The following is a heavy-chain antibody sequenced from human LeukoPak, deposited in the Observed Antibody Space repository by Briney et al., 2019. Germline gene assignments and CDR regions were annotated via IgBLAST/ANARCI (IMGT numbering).Heavy chain of an antibody. D-gene: IGHD2-15*01. V-gene: IGHV4-39*01. CDR3: VRRSDLTTNVDY. J-gene: IGHJ4*02. CDR2: IYYSGST. Sequence: SETLSLACTVSGGSISSSSYYWGWIRQPPGKGLEWIGNIYYSGSTYYNPSLQSRVTISVDTSKNQFSLKLSSVTAADTAVYYCVRRSDLTTNVDYWGQGTLVTVSS. CDR1: GGSISSSSYY.